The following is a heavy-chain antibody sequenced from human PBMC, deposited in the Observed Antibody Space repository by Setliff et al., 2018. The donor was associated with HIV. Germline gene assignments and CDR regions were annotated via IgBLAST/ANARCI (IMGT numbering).Heavy chain of an antibody. CDR1: GASISNHY. Sequence: SETLSLTCGVSGASISNHYWGWIRQPPGKGLEWIGSSYHTGSTYYNPSLKSRVTISVDTSKNQFSLKLSSVTAADTAVYYCARANFWSGYYGYWGQGTLVTVSS. V-gene: IGHV4-38-2*01. D-gene: IGHD3-3*01. J-gene: IGHJ4*02. CDR3: ARANFWSGYYGY. CDR2: SYHTGST.